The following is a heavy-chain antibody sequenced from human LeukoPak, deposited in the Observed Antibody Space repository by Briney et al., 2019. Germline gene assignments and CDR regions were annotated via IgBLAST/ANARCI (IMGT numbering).Heavy chain of an antibody. V-gene: IGHV1-18*01. CDR2: ISAYNGNT. CDR3: ARDPVTVIVATTQSPNWFDP. J-gene: IGHJ5*02. CDR1: GYTFTSYG. Sequence: ASVKVPCKASGYTFTSYGISWVRQAPGQGLEWMGWISAYNGNTNYAQKLQGRVTMTTDTSTSTAYMELRSLRSDDTAVYYCARDPVTVIVATTQSPNWFDPWGQGALVTVSS. D-gene: IGHD5-12*01.